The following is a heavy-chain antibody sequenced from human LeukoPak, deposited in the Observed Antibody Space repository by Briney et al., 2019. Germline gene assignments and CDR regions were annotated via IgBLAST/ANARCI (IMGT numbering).Heavy chain of an antibody. D-gene: IGHD2-21*01. CDR2: IYHSGST. J-gene: IGHJ4*02. Sequence: PSETLSLTCTVSGGSISSSSYYWGWIRQPPGKGLEWIGYIYHSGSTYYNPSLKSRVTISVDRSKNQFSLKLSSVTAADTAVYYCARAAGLGGDKVDYWGQGTLVTVSS. CDR3: ARAAGLGGDKVDY. CDR1: GGSISSSSYY. V-gene: IGHV4-39*07.